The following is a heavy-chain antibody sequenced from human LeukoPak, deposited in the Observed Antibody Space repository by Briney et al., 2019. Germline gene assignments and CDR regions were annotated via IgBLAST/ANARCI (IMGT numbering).Heavy chain of an antibody. Sequence: SETLSLTCAVSGGSITSYYWNWIRQPPGKGLEWIGYIHHTGKNWYNPPLQSRVTLTVDTSKSEFSLRLNSVTAADTAVYYCAKWHEKLLAFDSWGQGTLVTVSS. D-gene: IGHD1-7*01. CDR1: GGSITSYY. CDR2: IHHTGKN. CDR3: AKWHEKLLAFDS. J-gene: IGHJ4*02. V-gene: IGHV4-59*01.